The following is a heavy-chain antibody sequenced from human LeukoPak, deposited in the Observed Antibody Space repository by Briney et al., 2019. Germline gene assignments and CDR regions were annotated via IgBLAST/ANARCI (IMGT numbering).Heavy chain of an antibody. CDR3: AKGVVDYYDSSGYYPSDL. Sequence: GGSLRLSCAGFGSTFNSYAMTWVRQAPGKGLKWVSGISGSGGTTYYADSVKGRFTISRDNFNNTLYLQMNSMRVEDTALYFCAKGVVDYYDSSGYYPSDLWGQGTLVTVSS. CDR1: GSTFNSYA. J-gene: IGHJ5*02. CDR2: ISGSGGTT. V-gene: IGHV3-23*01. D-gene: IGHD3-22*01.